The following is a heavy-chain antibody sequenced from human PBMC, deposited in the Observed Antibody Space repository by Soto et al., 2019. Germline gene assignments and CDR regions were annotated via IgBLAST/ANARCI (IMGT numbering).Heavy chain of an antibody. CDR1: GGSISPINW. CDR3: ARSLPKSAGREGLYYSGMDV. V-gene: IGHV4-4*02. CDR2: IYHTGTT. J-gene: IGHJ6*02. Sequence: SETLSLTCGVSGGSISPINWWNWVRQPPGKGLEWIGDIYHTGTTNYNPSLESRVTLSIDKSKNQFFLNLTSVTAADTAVYYCARSLPKSAGREGLYYSGMDVWGQGTTVTVSS.